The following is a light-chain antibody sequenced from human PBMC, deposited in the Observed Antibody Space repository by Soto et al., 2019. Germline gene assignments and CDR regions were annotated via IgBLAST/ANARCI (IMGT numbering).Light chain of an antibody. CDR2: AAS. CDR1: QGISSY. V-gene: IGKV1-8*01. CDR3: QQYYSYPQT. Sequence: AIRMTQSPSSLSASTGDRVTITCRASQGISSYLAWYQQKPGKAHKLLIYAASTLQSGVPSRFSGSGSGTDFTLTISCLQSEDFATYYCQQYYSYPQTFGQGNKVEIK. J-gene: IGKJ1*01.